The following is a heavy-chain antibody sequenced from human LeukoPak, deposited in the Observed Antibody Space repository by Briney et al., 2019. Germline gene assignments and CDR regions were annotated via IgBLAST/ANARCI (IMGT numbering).Heavy chain of an antibody. D-gene: IGHD1-14*01. Sequence: VASVKLSCKASGYTFTGYYMHWVRQAPGQGLEWMGWINPNSGGTNYAQKFQGRVTMTRDTPISTAYMELSRLRSDDTAVYYCARAGGGIFTVDFWGQGTLVTVSS. J-gene: IGHJ4*02. CDR1: GYTFTGYY. V-gene: IGHV1-2*02. CDR3: ARAGGGIFTVDF. CDR2: INPNSGGT.